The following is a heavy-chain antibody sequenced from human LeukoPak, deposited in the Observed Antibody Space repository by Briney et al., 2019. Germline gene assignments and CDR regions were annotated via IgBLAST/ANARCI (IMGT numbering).Heavy chain of an antibody. V-gene: IGHV1-2*02. Sequence: ASAKVSCKASGYTFTGYYMHWVRQAPGQGLEWMGWINPNSGGTNYAQKFQGRVTMTRDTSISTAYMELSRLRSDDTAVYYCARDPTIAVAGNPPDYWGQGTLVTVSS. CDR2: INPNSGGT. CDR3: ARDPTIAVAGNPPDY. D-gene: IGHD6-19*01. CDR1: GYTFTGYY. J-gene: IGHJ4*02.